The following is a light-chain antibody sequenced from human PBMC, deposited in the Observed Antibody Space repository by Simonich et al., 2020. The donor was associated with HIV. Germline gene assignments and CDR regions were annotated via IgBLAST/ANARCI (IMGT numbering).Light chain of an antibody. CDR3: CSYAGSSTYVV. Sequence: QSALTQPASVSGSPGQSITISCTGTSSDVGSYNLVSLYQHHPGKAPKLMIYEDSKRPSGVSNRFSGSKSGNTASLTISGLQAEDEADYYCCSYAGSSTYVVFGGGTKLTVL. CDR2: EDS. CDR1: SSDVGSYNL. V-gene: IGLV2-23*01. J-gene: IGLJ2*01.